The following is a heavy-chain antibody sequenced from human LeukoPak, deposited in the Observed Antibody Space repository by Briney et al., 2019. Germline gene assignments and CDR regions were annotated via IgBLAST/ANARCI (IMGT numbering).Heavy chain of an antibody. CDR2: ITSSSSYT. CDR3: ARGPKGYYGMDV. V-gene: IGHV3-11*05. CDR1: GFTFSDYY. Sequence: PGGSLRLSCAASGFTFSDYYMSWSRQAPGKGLEWVSSITSSSSYTNYADSVKGRFTISRDNAKNSLYLQMNSLRAEDTAVYYCARGPKGYYGMDVWGQGTTVTVSS. J-gene: IGHJ6*02.